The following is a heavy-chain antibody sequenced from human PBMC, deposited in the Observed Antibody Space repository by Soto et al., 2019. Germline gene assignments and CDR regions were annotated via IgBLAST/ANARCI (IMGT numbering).Heavy chain of an antibody. CDR3: PKELQRGKDV. CDR1: GYTFSVYH. J-gene: IGHJ6*02. Sequence: QVQLVQSGAEVKQPGASVKVSCKASGYTFSVYHMHWVRQAPGQGLEWMGWIHPNSGGTNYAQRFEGRVTMTRDTSINTAYMELSRLTSDDTAVYYCPKELQRGKDVWGQGTTVTVSS. D-gene: IGHD4-4*01. V-gene: IGHV1-2*02. CDR2: IHPNSGGT.